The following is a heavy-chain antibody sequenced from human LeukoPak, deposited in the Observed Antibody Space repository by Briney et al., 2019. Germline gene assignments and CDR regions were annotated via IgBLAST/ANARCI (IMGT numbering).Heavy chain of an antibody. CDR2: ISYDGSDK. CDR1: AFTFSSYG. J-gene: IGHJ4*02. CDR3: AKDMSGGDCPDY. D-gene: IGHD2-21*02. Sequence: GGSLRLSCAASAFTFSSYGMDWVRQAPGKGLEWVALISYDGSDKDYAKSVKGRFTISRDNSKNTLYLQMDSLRAEDTAVYYCAKDMSGGDCPDYWGQGTLVTVSS. V-gene: IGHV3-30*18.